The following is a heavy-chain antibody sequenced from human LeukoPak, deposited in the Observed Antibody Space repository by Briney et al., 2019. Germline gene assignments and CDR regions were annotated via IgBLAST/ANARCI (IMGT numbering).Heavy chain of an antibody. CDR1: GFSFNNHE. V-gene: IGHV3-48*03. CDR3: ARISTNTWYNFDY. Sequence: GGSLRLSCVASGFSFNNHEMNWVRQAPGKGLEWVSYISSGGGPIYYADSVKGRFTTSRDNAKYSLYLQMNSLRGEDTAVYYCARISTNTWYNFDYWGQGTLVTVSS. CDR2: ISSGGGPI. J-gene: IGHJ4*02. D-gene: IGHD2-2*01.